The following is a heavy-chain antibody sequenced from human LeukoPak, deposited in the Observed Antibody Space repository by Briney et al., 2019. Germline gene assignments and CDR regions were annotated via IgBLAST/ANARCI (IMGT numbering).Heavy chain of an antibody. CDR2: ISSSSSTI. Sequence: GGSLRLSCAVSGFTFSTYSMNWVRQAPGKGLEWVSYISSSSSTIYYADSVEGRFTISRDNAKNSLYLQMNSLRDEDTAVYYCAKDSDYYHSSGYYYAYFQHWGQGTLVTVSS. CDR3: AKDSDYYHSSGYYYAYFQH. V-gene: IGHV3-48*02. J-gene: IGHJ1*01. D-gene: IGHD3-22*01. CDR1: GFTFSTYS.